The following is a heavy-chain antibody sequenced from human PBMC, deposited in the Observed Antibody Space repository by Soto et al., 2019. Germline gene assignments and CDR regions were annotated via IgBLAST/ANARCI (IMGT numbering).Heavy chain of an antibody. CDR2: IFHSGST. CDR3: ARDPSHWFDP. Sequence: ASETLSLTCAVSGASIARDGYSWTWIRQSPGRGLEWIGYIFHSGSTQYNPSLRGRVTISVDRSKNHVSLRLDSVTAADTAIYYCARDPSHWFDPWGQGALVTVSS. CDR1: GASIARDGYS. V-gene: IGHV4-30-2*06. J-gene: IGHJ5*02.